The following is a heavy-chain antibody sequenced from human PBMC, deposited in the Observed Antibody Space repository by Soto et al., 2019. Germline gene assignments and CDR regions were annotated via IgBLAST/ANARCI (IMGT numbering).Heavy chain of an antibody. D-gene: IGHD2-15*01. Sequence: EVQLVESGGGLVQPGGSLRLSCAASGFTFSSYWMHWVRQAPGKGLVWVSRINSDGSSTSYADSVKGRFTISRDNAKNTLYLQMTSLRAEDTAVYYCVRKSLVVAAATREDYWGQGTLVTVSS. CDR1: GFTFSSYW. V-gene: IGHV3-74*01. CDR2: INSDGSST. J-gene: IGHJ4*02. CDR3: VRKSLVVAAATREDY.